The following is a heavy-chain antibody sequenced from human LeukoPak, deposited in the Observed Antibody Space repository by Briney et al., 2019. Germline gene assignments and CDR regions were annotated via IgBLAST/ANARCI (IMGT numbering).Heavy chain of an antibody. J-gene: IGHJ4*02. Sequence: GGSLRLSCAASGFTFSSYAMSWVRQAPGKEQEWVSAISGSGGSTYYADSVKGRFTISRDNSKNTLYLQMNSLRAEDTAVYYCAKVADYYDSSGYYYWGQGTLVTVSS. CDR2: ISGSGGST. D-gene: IGHD3-22*01. V-gene: IGHV3-23*01. CDR1: GFTFSSYA. CDR3: AKVADYYDSSGYYY.